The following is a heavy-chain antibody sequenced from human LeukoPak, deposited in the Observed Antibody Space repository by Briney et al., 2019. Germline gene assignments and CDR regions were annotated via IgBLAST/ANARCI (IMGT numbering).Heavy chain of an antibody. V-gene: IGHV4-4*07. CDR3: AIDPAGRTYYDFWSGRDRGAFDI. J-gene: IGHJ3*02. D-gene: IGHD3-3*01. Sequence: PSETLSLTCTVSGGSISSYYWSWVRQPAGKGLEWIGRIYTSGSTNYNPSLKSRVTMSVDTSKNQFSLKLSSVTAADTAVYYCAIDPAGRTYYDFWSGRDRGAFDIWGQGTMVTVSS. CDR2: IYTSGST. CDR1: GGSISSYY.